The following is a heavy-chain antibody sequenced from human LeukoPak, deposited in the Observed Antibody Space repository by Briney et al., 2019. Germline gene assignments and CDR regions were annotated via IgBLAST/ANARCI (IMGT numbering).Heavy chain of an antibody. V-gene: IGHV4-30-4*08. CDR3: ARGVVVPAAHNWFDP. Sequence: TLSLTCTVSGGSISSGDYYWSWIRQPPGKGLEWIGYIYYSGSTYYNPSLKSRVTTSVDTSKNQFSLKLSSVTAADTAVYYCARGVVVPAAHNWFDPWGQGTLVTVSS. D-gene: IGHD2-2*01. J-gene: IGHJ5*02. CDR2: IYYSGST. CDR1: GGSISSGDYY.